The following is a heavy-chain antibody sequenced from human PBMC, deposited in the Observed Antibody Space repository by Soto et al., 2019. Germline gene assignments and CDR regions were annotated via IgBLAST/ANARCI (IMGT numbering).Heavy chain of an antibody. D-gene: IGHD3-16*01. Sequence: AGGSLRLSCAASGFSLRPYWMHWVRQSPGRGLEWVSRLSSDGFGAAYADSVKGRFFISRDIARNTLFLQMNSLRADDTAVYYCARDLGGPDYWGRGTSVTVSS. V-gene: IGHV3-74*03. CDR3: ARDLGGPDY. J-gene: IGHJ4*02. CDR1: GFSLRPYW. CDR2: LSSDGFGA.